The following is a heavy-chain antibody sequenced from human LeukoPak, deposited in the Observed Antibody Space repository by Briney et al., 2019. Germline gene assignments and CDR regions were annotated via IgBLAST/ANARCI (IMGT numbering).Heavy chain of an antibody. V-gene: IGHV3-74*01. CDR2: INTDGTII. J-gene: IGHJ4*02. CDR3: VKDLDFRADC. CDR1: GFTFSSYW. D-gene: IGHD2/OR15-2a*01. Sequence: AGGSLRPSCAASGFTFSSYWMHWVRQTPGRGLVWVARINTDGTIIDYADSVQGRFTISRDNAKNTLYLQMNSLRAEDTALYYCVKDLDFRADCWGQGTLVAVSS.